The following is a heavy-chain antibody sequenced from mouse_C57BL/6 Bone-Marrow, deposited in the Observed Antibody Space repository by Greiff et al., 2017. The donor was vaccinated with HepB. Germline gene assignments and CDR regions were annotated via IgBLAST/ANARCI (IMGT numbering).Heavy chain of an antibody. J-gene: IGHJ4*01. CDR2: ISNLAYSI. CDR3: ARNYGSSYGGFYAMDY. CDR1: GFTFSDYG. D-gene: IGHD1-1*01. V-gene: IGHV5-15*01. Sequence: EVQLKESGGGLVQPGGSLKLSCAASGFTFSDYGMAWVRQAPRKGPEWVAFISNLAYSIYYADTVTGRFTISRENAKNTLYLEMSSLRSEDTAMYYCARNYGSSYGGFYAMDYWGQGTSVTVSS.